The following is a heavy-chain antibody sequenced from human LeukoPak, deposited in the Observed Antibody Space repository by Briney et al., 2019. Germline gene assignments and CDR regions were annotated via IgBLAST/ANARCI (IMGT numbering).Heavy chain of an antibody. Sequence: PSETLSLTCTVSGGSISSYYWSWIRQPPGKGLEWIGYIYYSGSTNYNPSLKSRVTISVDTSKNQFSLKLSSVTAAATAVYYCCYGVTNAFDIWGQGTMVTVSS. J-gene: IGHJ3*02. CDR3: CYGVTNAFDI. CDR1: GGSISSYY. CDR2: IYYSGST. V-gene: IGHV4-59*08. D-gene: IGHD4-17*01.